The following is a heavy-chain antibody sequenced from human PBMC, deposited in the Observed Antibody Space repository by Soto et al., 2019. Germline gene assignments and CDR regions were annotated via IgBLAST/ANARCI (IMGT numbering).Heavy chain of an antibody. V-gene: IGHV1-3*01. CDR2: INAGNDNT. CDR3: ARGPGVGATSPFWFDP. D-gene: IGHD1-26*01. Sequence: ASVKVSCKASGYTFSTYVMHWVRQAPGQRLEWMGWINAGNDNTKFSQKFQGRATITRDTSASTVYMELSSLRSEDTAVYYCARGPGVGATSPFWFDPWG. J-gene: IGHJ5*02. CDR1: GYTFSTYV.